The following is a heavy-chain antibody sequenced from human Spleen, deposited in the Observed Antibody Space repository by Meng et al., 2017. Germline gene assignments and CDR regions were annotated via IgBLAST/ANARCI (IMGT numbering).Heavy chain of an antibody. J-gene: IGHJ6*02. V-gene: IGHV3-21*01. D-gene: IGHD2-2*01. CDR2: ISSSSSYI. Sequence: GESLKISCAASGFTFSSYSMNWVRQAPGKGLEWVSSISSSSSYIYYADSVKGRFTISRDNAKNSLYLQMDSLRAEDTAVYYCARGRSSTSFNYYYGMDVWGQGTTVTVSS. CDR3: ARGRSSTSFNYYYGMDV. CDR1: GFTFSSYS.